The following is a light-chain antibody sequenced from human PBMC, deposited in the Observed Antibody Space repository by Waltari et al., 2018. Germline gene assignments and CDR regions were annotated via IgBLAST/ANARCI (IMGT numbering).Light chain of an antibody. CDR3: ASWDDSLNVWI. J-gene: IGLJ3*02. CDR1: ASNVGPKR. V-gene: IGLV1-44*01. Sequence: QSLLSQPPSASGTPGQRVTIPCSGSASNVGPKRVNWSQQPPRTAPKLRTHVDTQRPSGVPDRFSGSKSGTTASLAIGGLQSDDEAEYYCASWDDSLNVWIFGGGTRLTVL. CDR2: VDT.